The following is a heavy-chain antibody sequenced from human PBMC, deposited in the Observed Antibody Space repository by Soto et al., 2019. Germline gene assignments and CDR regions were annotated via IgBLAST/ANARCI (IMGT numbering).Heavy chain of an antibody. V-gene: IGHV4-59*01. CDR2: IYYSGRT. J-gene: IGHJ4*02. CDR1: GDSISSFY. D-gene: IGHD2-15*01. CDR3: ARGHLGITTTGTWYDFDY. Sequence: SSETLSLTCTVSGDSISSFYWTWMRQPPGKGLEDIGYIYYSGRTYYNPSLKSRVTISVDTSKNQFSLKLSSVTAADTAVYYCARGHLGITTTGTWYDFDYWGQGTLVTVSS.